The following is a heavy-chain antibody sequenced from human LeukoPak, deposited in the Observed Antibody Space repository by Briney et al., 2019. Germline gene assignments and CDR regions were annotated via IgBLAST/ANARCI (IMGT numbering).Heavy chain of an antibody. CDR2: IYYSGST. CDR3: ARQGYSSSPYNWFDP. J-gene: IGHJ5*02. Sequence: SETLSLTSTVSGGSISSSSYYWGWIRQPPGKGLEWIGSIYYSGSTYYNPSLKSRVTISVDTSKNQFSLKLSSVTAADTAVYYCARQGYSSSPYNWFDPWGQGTLVTVSS. CDR1: GGSISSSSYY. D-gene: IGHD6-13*01. V-gene: IGHV4-39*01.